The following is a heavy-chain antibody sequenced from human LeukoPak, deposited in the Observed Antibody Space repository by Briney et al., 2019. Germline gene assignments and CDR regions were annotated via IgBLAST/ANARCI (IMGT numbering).Heavy chain of an antibody. CDR3: ARDQRDWNAPWSDSLPPSLDY. V-gene: IGHV1-69*05. CDR2: IIPIFGTA. CDR1: GGTFSSYA. D-gene: IGHD1-1*01. J-gene: IGHJ4*02. Sequence: ASVKVSCKASGGTFSSYAISWVRQAPGQGLEWMGGIIPIFGTANYAQKFQGRVTITTDESTSTAYMELSSLRSEDTAVYYCARDQRDWNAPWSDSLPPSLDYWGQGTLVTVSS.